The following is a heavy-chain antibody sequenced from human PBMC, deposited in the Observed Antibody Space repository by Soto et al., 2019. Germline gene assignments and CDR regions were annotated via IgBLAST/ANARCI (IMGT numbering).Heavy chain of an antibody. J-gene: IGHJ4*02. D-gene: IGHD2-15*01. CDR3: ARDFPREPYSCDS. V-gene: IGHV3-48*01. CDR2: ISSSSSTI. Sequence: PGKGLEWVSYISSSSSTIYYADSVKGRFTISRDNAKNSLYLQMNSLRAEDTAVYYCARDFPREPYSCDSWGQGTLVTVSS.